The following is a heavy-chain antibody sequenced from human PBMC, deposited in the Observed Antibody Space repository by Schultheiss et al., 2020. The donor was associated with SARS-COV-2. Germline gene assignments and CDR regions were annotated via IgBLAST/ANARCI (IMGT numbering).Heavy chain of an antibody. Sequence: GGSLRLSCAASGFTFSSYWMSWVRQAPGKGLEWVSGINWNGGSTGYADSVKGRFTISRDNAKNSLYLQMNSLRAEDTALYYCARLGIVPAATDHLPFDYYYYYMDVWGKGTTVTVSS. J-gene: IGHJ6*03. CDR2: INWNGGST. CDR1: GFTFSSYW. D-gene: IGHD2-2*01. V-gene: IGHV3-20*04. CDR3: ARLGIVPAATDHLPFDYYYYYMDV.